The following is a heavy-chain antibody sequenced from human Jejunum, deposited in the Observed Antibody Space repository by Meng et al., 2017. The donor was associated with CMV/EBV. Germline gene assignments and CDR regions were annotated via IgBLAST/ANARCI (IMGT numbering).Heavy chain of an antibody. CDR1: GFALRTYG. D-gene: IGHD1-14*01. Sequence: LSCSASGFALRTYGVHWVRQAPGKGLEWVAFIQNDGSNHYGDSVKGRFTISRDISRTTVYLQMNNLRVEDTAVYYCAKDQPVHDCWGRGTLVTVSS. J-gene: IGHJ4*02. CDR3: AKDQPVHDC. CDR2: IQNDGSNH. V-gene: IGHV3-30*02.